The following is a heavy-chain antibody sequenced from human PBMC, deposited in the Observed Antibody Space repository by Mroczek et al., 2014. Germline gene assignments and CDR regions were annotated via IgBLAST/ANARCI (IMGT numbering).Heavy chain of an antibody. CDR2: ISAYNGNT. J-gene: IGHJ4*03. V-gene: IGHV1-18*01. Sequence: QVQLVQSGAEVKKPGASVKVSCKASGYTFTSYGISWVRQAPGQGLEWMGWISAYNGNTNYAQKLQGRVTMTTDTSTSTAYMELRSLRSDDTAVYYCARDHPRIAAAGTVPDYWGPGNPWSPVSS. D-gene: IGHD6-13*01. CDR3: ARDHPRIAAAGTVPDY. CDR1: GYTFTSYG.